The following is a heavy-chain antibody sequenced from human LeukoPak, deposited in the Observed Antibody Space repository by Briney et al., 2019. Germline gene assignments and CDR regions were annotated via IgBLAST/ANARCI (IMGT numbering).Heavy chain of an antibody. CDR3: ASSYYAGYSSSWYSWYFDL. V-gene: IGHV1-8*02. Sequence: ASVKVSCKASGCTFTSYDINWVRQATGQGLEWMGWMNPNSGNTGYAQKFQGRVTMTRNTSISTAYMELSSLRSEDTAVYYCASSYYAGYSSSWYSWYFDLWGRGTLVAVSS. CDR1: GCTFTSYD. J-gene: IGHJ2*01. CDR2: MNPNSGNT. D-gene: IGHD6-13*01.